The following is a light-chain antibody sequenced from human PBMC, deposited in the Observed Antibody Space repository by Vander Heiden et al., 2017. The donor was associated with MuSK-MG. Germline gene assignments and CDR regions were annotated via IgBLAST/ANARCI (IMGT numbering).Light chain of an antibody. CDR1: RSNIGAGYN. CDR2: DNS. CDR3: QSYDSSLSVV. Sequence: QSVLTQPPSASGAPGQRVTISCTGSRSNIGAGYNVHWYQQHQGTAPNLLIYDNSSRPSGVPDRISGSKSGTSASLAITGLQAEDEADDYCQSYDSSLSVVFGGGTKLTVL. J-gene: IGLJ2*01. V-gene: IGLV1-40*01.